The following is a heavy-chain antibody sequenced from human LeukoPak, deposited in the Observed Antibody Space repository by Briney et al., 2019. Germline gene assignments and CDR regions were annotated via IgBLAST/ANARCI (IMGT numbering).Heavy chain of an antibody. J-gene: IGHJ6*03. D-gene: IGHD2-2*01. V-gene: IGHV1-69*05. CDR3: ARGLQYQLLKALRYYYMDV. CDR1: GGTFTSHA. Sequence: ASVKVSCKASGGTFTSHAIAWVRQAPGQGPEWMGGIIPIFGTADYAQTVDSRRTMTTDQATRTPYMELSSLTSDDTAVYYCARGLQYQLLKALRYYYMDVWGEGTTATLSS. CDR2: IIPIFGTA.